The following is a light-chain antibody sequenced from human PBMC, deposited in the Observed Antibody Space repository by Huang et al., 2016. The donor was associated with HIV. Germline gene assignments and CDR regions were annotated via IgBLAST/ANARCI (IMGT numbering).Light chain of an antibody. Sequence: EIVLTQSPDFRCVTPKEEVTITCRASQNIDGHLHWYQQKPGQSPKLLIKYSSQSVSGVPSRCSDSGSGTYFTLTISSLQPEDVATYYCHQSSGLPRTFGQGTKVEI. V-gene: IGKV6-21*01. CDR3: HQSSGLPRT. CDR2: YSS. CDR1: QNIDGH. J-gene: IGKJ1*01.